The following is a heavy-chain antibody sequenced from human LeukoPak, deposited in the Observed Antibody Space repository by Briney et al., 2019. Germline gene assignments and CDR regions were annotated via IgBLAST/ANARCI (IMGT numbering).Heavy chain of an antibody. CDR2: INHNGGDK. CDR1: GFSISTSW. Sequence: GGTLRLSCAASGFSISTSWMNWVRQAPGKGLEWVANINHNGGDKYYADSVKRRFTISRDNAKNSLFLQMNNLRAEDTAVYYCTRDDYSDYGYSSYYYMDVWGKGTTVTVSS. V-gene: IGHV3-7*01. D-gene: IGHD4-11*01. CDR3: TRDDYSDYGYSSYYYMDV. J-gene: IGHJ6*03.